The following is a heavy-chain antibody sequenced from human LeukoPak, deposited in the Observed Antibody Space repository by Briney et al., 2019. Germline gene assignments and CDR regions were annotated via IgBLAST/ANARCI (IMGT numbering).Heavy chain of an antibody. CDR2: IYYSGST. J-gene: IGHJ4*02. Sequence: SETLSLTCTVSGGSISSYYWSWIRQPPGKGLEWIGYIYYSGSTNYNPSLKGRVTISVDTSKNQFSLKLSSVTAADTAVYYCAKLYDSSGYYVDYWGQGTLVTVSS. V-gene: IGHV4-59*01. D-gene: IGHD3-22*01. CDR1: GGSISSYY. CDR3: AKLYDSSGYYVDY.